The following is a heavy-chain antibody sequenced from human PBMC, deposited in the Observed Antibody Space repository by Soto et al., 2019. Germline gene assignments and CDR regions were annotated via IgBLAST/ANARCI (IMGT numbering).Heavy chain of an antibody. J-gene: IGHJ5*02. CDR2: IYYSGST. D-gene: IGHD4-17*01. CDR3: ARCRLAYAEVNWFDP. V-gene: IGHV4-59*01. CDR1: GGSISSYY. Sequence: TSETLSLTCTVSGGSISSYYWSWIRQPPGKGLEWIGYIYYSGSTNYNPSLKSRVTISVDTSKNQFSLKLSSVTAADTAVYYCARCRLAYAEVNWFDPWGQGTLVTVSS.